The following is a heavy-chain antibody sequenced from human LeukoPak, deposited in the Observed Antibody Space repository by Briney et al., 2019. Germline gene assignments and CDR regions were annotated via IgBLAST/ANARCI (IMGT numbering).Heavy chain of an antibody. J-gene: IGHJ2*01. CDR2: IWYDGSNK. V-gene: IGHV3-33*01. Sequence: GRSLRLSCAASGFTFSSYGMHWVRQAPGKGLEWVAVIWYDGSNKYYADSVKGRFTISRDNSKNTLYLQMNSLRAEDTAVYYCIRESNYYDSSTSPGYFDLWGRGTLVTVSS. D-gene: IGHD3-22*01. CDR3: IRESNYYDSSTSPGYFDL. CDR1: GFTFSSYG.